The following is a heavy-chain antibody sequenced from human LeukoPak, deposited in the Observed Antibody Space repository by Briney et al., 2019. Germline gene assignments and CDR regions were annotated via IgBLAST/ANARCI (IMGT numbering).Heavy chain of an antibody. CDR3: TTVVDCYTNFEY. D-gene: IGHD2-21*02. Sequence: QPGGSLRLSCAASGFTFTNHAMTWVRQPPGKGLEWVSAVTISGGGTYYADSVKGRFTISRDNFKSMLYLQMNSLRADDTAVYYCTTVVDCYTNFEYWGQGTLVTVSS. J-gene: IGHJ4*02. CDR1: GFTFTNHA. CDR2: VTISGGGT. V-gene: IGHV3-23*01.